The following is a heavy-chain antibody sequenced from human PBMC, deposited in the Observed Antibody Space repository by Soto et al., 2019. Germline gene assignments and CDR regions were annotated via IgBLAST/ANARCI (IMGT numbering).Heavy chain of an antibody. CDR3: ARMFAY. D-gene: IGHD3-10*02. J-gene: IGHJ4*02. V-gene: IGHV4-34*01. CDR1: GESFNDHY. CDR2: VNLSGRS. Sequence: SETLSLTCSVSGESFNDHYWGWLRQPPGKGLEWIGDVNLSGRSNYSPSLKSRVTISIDTSKNQFSMKLNSVTAADTAVYYCARMFAYWGPGALVTVS.